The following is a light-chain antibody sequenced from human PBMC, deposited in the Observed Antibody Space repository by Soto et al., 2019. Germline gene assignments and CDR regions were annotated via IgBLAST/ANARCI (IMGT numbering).Light chain of an antibody. CDR3: QQYGSSLRT. V-gene: IGKV3-20*01. CDR1: QSVSSSY. Sequence: EIVLTQSPGTLSLSPGERATLSCRASQSVSSSYLAWYQQKPGQAPRLLIYGASSRATGIPDRFSGSGSGNDFTLTISRLEPEDVAVYYCQQYGSSLRTFGQGTKVEIK. CDR2: GAS. J-gene: IGKJ1*01.